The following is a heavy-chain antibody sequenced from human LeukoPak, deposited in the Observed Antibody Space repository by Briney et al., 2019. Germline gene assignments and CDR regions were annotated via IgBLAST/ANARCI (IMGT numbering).Heavy chain of an antibody. CDR3: ARTCASSNCYSPY. D-gene: IGHD2/OR15-2a*01. J-gene: IGHJ4*02. V-gene: IGHV1-18*01. CDR1: GHTFTNYG. Sequence: ASVKVSYKTSGHTFTNYGVTWVRQAPGQGLEWMGWISGYNGNTNYAQKFQGRVTITTDTSTSTAYMELRSLRSDDTAVYYCARTCASSNCYSPYWGQGTLVTVSS. CDR2: ISGYNGNT.